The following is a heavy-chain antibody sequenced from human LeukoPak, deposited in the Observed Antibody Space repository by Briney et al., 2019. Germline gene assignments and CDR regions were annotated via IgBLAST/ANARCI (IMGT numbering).Heavy chain of an antibody. J-gene: IGHJ4*02. V-gene: IGHV1-46*01. D-gene: IGHD1-26*01. CDR1: GYTFTHHY. Sequence: GASVKVSCKASGYTFTHHYLHWVRQAPGQGLEWMGIINPYDGFTSYAQKFQGRVTMTSDTSTSTVYMELSSLTSEDTAVYYCARRVGATPFDYWGQGTLVTVSS. CDR2: INPYDGFT. CDR3: ARRVGATPFDY.